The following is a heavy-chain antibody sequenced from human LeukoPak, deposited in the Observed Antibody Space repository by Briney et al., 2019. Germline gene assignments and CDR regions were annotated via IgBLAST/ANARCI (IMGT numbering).Heavy chain of an antibody. D-gene: IGHD5-12*01. CDR3: VNSPYGGFGLY. J-gene: IGHJ4*02. CDR2: VNSAGSDT. Sequence: GGSLRLSCAASGFTFSTYWMHWVRQAPGKGLMWVSRVNSAGSDTTYADSVKGRLTISRDNAKNTLYLQMNSLRAEDTAVYYCVNSPYGGFGLYWGQGTLVTVSS. V-gene: IGHV3-74*01. CDR1: GFTFSTYW.